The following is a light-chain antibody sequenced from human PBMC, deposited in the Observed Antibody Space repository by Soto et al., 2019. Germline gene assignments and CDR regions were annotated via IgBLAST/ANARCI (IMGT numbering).Light chain of an antibody. V-gene: IGKV4-1*01. CDR2: WAS. J-gene: IGKJ1*01. Sequence: DIVMTHSPDSLAVSLGERATVNCRSSQSVLYSSNNKNCLAWYQQKPGQPPKLLIYWASTRESGVPDRFSGSGSGTDFTLTISSLQAEDVAVYYCQQYYNTPLAFGQGTKVDI. CDR3: QQYYNTPLA. CDR1: QSVLYSSNNKNC.